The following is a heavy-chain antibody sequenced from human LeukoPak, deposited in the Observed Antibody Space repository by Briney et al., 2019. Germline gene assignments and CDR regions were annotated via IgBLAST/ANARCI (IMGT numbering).Heavy chain of an antibody. CDR1: GYSFTSYW. Sequence: GESMTLACKGSGYSFTSYWISWVRQMPGKGLEWMGRIDPSDSYTNYSPSFQGHVTISADKSISTAYLQWSSLKASDTAMYYCARHEAPSPEDRFDPWGQGTLVTVSS. CDR3: ARHEAPSPEDRFDP. CDR2: IDPSDSYT. D-gene: IGHD1-14*01. V-gene: IGHV5-10-1*01. J-gene: IGHJ5*02.